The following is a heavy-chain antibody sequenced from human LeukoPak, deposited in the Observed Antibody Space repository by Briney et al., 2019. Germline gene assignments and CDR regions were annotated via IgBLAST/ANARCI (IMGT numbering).Heavy chain of an antibody. CDR2: INHSGST. Sequence: SETLSLTCAVYGESFSGYYWSWIRQPPGKGPEWIGEINHSGSTNYNPSLKSRVTISVDTSKNQFSLKLSSVTAADTAVYYCARGRVVTAISYYFDYWGQGTLVTVSS. D-gene: IGHD2-21*02. J-gene: IGHJ4*02. CDR1: GESFSGYY. CDR3: ARGRVVTAISYYFDY. V-gene: IGHV4-34*01.